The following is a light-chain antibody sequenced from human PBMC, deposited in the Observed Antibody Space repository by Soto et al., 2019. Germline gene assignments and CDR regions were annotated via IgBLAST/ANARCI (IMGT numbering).Light chain of an antibody. CDR2: GAS. Sequence: EIVLTQSPGTLSLSPGERATLSCRASQSVSSNNLAWYQQRPGQAPRFVIYGASTRATGIPERFSGSGSGTDFTLTISRLEPEDFAVYYCQQYGRSPYTFGPGTKVDIK. CDR1: QSVSSNN. V-gene: IGKV3-20*01. J-gene: IGKJ3*01. CDR3: QQYGRSPYT.